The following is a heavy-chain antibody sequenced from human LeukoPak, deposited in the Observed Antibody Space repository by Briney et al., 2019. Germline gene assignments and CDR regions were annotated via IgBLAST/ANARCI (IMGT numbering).Heavy chain of an antibody. J-gene: IGHJ4*02. V-gene: IGHV3-23*01. CDR2: ISAGGGTT. CDR3: AKDRDGGSTTRPKGFDY. D-gene: IGHD1-14*01. CDR1: GFTFTSYA. Sequence: PGGSLRLSCAASGFTFTSYAMSWVRQAPGEGLEWVSAISAGGGTTYYHDSVKGRFTISRDKSTSTLYLQMNSLRVEDTALYYCAKDRDGGSTTRPKGFDYWGQGTPVTVSS.